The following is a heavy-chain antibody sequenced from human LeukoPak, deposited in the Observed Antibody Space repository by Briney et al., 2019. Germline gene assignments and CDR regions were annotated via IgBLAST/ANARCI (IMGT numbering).Heavy chain of an antibody. V-gene: IGHV3-23*01. J-gene: IGHJ4*02. CDR2: ISGSGDST. Sequence: GGSLRLSCAASGFTVSSNYMSWVRQAPGKGLEWVSTISGSGDSTYYADSVKGRFTISRDNSKNTLYLQMNSLRAEDTAVYYCAKSIVATITDFDYWGQGTLVTVSS. CDR3: AKSIVATITDFDY. CDR1: GFTVSSNY. D-gene: IGHD5-12*01.